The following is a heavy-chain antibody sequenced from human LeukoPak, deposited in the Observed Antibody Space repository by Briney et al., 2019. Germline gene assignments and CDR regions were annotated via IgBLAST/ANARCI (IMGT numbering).Heavy chain of an antibody. V-gene: IGHV4-61*01. D-gene: IGHD5-24*01. Sequence: SQTLSLTCTVSGGSGGSVSSGSYYWSWIRQPPGKGLEWIGYIYYSGSTNYNPSLKSRVTISVDTSKNQFSLKLSSVTAADTAVYYCAREAVEMGRTFDYWGQGTLVTVSS. J-gene: IGHJ4*02. CDR2: IYYSGST. CDR3: AREAVEMGRTFDY. CDR1: GGSGGSVSSGSYY.